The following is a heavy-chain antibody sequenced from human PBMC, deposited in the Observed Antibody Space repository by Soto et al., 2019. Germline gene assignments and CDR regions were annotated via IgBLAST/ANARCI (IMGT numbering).Heavy chain of an antibody. CDR2: INPNSGGT. CDR1: GYTFTGYY. Sequence: QVQLVQSGAEVKKPGASVKVSCKASGYTFTGYYMHWVRQAPGQGLEWMGWINPNSGGTNYAQKFQGGVTMTRDTSISTAYMELSRLRSDDTAVYYCARGPFQLHGAAEYFQHWGQGTLVTVSS. V-gene: IGHV1-2*02. D-gene: IGHD2-2*01. J-gene: IGHJ1*01. CDR3: ARGPFQLHGAAEYFQH.